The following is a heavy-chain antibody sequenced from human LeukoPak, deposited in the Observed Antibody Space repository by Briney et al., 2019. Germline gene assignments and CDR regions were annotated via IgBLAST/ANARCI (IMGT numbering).Heavy chain of an antibody. Sequence: SETLSLTCTVSGGSISSYYWSWIRQPPGKGLEWIGYIYYSGSTNYNPSLKSRVTISVDTSKNQFSLKLSSVTAADTAVYYCARDYGDYVGWCFDLWGRGTLVTVSS. D-gene: IGHD4-17*01. CDR1: GGSISSYY. CDR3: ARDYGDYVGWCFDL. V-gene: IGHV4-59*01. CDR2: IYYSGST. J-gene: IGHJ2*01.